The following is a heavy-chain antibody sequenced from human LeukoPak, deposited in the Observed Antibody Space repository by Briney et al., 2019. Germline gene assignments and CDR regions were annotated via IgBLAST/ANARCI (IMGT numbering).Heavy chain of an antibody. CDR3: ARGRMTTRGYNWFDP. CDR2: MNPNSGNT. Sequence: ASVKVSCKASGYTFTSYDINWVRQATGQGLEWMGWMNPNSGNTGYAQKFQGRVTMTRNTSISTAYMELSSLRSEDTAVYYCARGRMTTRGYNWFDPWGQGTLVTVSS. V-gene: IGHV1-8*01. D-gene: IGHD4-17*01. CDR1: GYTFTSYD. J-gene: IGHJ5*02.